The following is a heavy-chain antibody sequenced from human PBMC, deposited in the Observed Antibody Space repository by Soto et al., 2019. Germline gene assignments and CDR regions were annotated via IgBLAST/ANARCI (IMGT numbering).Heavy chain of an antibody. Sequence: QGPLVQSGAEVKKPGASVKVSCKASGYTFSDYYMHWVRRAPGQGLEWVGWVNPNSGDTHFAQKFQGRVTMTTDTSISTAYMELTSLRSDDTAVYYCAIRTGQMAIIFEFDGYWYFDLWGRGTLVTVSS. D-gene: IGHD3-3*01. V-gene: IGHV1-2*02. CDR1: GYTFSDYY. J-gene: IGHJ2*01. CDR3: AIRTGQMAIIFEFDGYWYFDL. CDR2: VNPNSGDT.